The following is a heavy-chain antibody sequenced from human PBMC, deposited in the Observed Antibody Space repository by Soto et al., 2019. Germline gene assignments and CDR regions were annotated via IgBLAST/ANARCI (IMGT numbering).Heavy chain of an antibody. Sequence: EVQLLESGGGLIQPGGSLGLSCTASGFAFSTYAMSWVRQAPGKGLEWVSGISGSGGSTNHADSVKGRFIISRDNSKNMVYLQVTSLRVEDTARYYCACLAWFGDPVPHFDCWGQGTVVTVSS. CDR1: GFAFSTYA. V-gene: IGHV3-23*01. CDR3: ACLAWFGDPVPHFDC. D-gene: IGHD3-10*01. CDR2: ISGSGGST. J-gene: IGHJ4*02.